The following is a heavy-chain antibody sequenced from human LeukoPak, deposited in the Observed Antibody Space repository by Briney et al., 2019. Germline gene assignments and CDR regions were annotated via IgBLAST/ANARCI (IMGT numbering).Heavy chain of an antibody. V-gene: IGHV4-34*01. J-gene: IGHJ6*03. CDR3: ARDPGYYDFWSGYPPYYYYMDV. CDR2: INHSGST. Sequence: SETLSLTCAVYGGSFSGYYWSWIRQPPGKGLEWIGEINHSGSTNYNPSLKSRVSISVDTSKNQFSLKLSSVTAADTAVYYCARDPGYYDFWSGYPPYYYYMDVWGKGTTVTVSS. CDR1: GGSFSGYY. D-gene: IGHD3-3*01.